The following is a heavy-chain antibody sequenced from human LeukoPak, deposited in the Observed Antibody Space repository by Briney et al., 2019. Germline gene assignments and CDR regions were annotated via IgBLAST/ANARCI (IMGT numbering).Heavy chain of an antibody. CDR3: ARDGPPAGAGDFDY. D-gene: IGHD3-10*01. CDR2: IWYDGTNI. CDR1: GFTFSSYG. Sequence: GRSLRLSCAASGFTFSSYGMHWDRQAPGKGLEWVALIWYDGTNIYYADSVKGRFTISRDNSKNTLYLQLNSLSAEDTGVYYCARDGPPAGAGDFDYWGQGTPVTVSS. V-gene: IGHV3-33*01. J-gene: IGHJ4*02.